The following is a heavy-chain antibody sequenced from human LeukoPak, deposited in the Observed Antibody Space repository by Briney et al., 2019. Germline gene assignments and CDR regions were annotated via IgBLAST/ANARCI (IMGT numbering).Heavy chain of an antibody. Sequence: PGRSLRLSCAASGFTFTSYELNWVRQAPGKGLEWVSYISSSGRTIYYADSVKGRFTISRDNAKNSLYLQMNSLRAEDTAVYYCAREDASGFDYWGQGTLVTVSS. CDR3: AREDASGFDY. V-gene: IGHV3-48*03. CDR1: GFTFTSYE. J-gene: IGHJ4*02. CDR2: ISSSGRTI. D-gene: IGHD6-25*01.